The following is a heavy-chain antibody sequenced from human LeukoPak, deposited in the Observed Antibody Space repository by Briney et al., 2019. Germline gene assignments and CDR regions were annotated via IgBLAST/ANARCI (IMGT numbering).Heavy chain of an antibody. Sequence: SETLSLTCTVSGGSMSRYYWSWIRQPPGKGLEWIGYIYYSGNTNYNPSLKSRVTISVDTSKNQFSLKLSSVTAADTAVYYCATDNSYGSGSYYTWGQGTLVTVSS. CDR2: IYYSGNT. D-gene: IGHD3-10*01. CDR3: ATDNSYGSGSYYT. V-gene: IGHV4-59*01. J-gene: IGHJ4*02. CDR1: GGSMSRYY.